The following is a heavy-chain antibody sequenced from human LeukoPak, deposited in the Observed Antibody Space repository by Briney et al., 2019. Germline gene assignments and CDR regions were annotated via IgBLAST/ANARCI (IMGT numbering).Heavy chain of an antibody. CDR1: GGSFSGYY. Sequence: PSETLSLTCAVYGGSFSGYYWSWIRQPAGKGLEWIGRIYTSGSTNYNPSLKSRVTISVDTSKNQFSLKLSSVTAADTAVYYRARRLLLRYFDWLLYHPNFDYWGQGTLVTVSS. V-gene: IGHV4-59*10. J-gene: IGHJ4*02. CDR3: ARRLLLRYFDWLLYHPNFDY. CDR2: IYTSGST. D-gene: IGHD3-9*01.